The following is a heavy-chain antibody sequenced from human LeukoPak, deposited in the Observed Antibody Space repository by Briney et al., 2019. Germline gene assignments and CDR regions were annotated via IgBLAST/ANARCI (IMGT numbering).Heavy chain of an antibody. Sequence: PGGSLRLSCVASGFTFSNYWMTWVRQAPGKGLEWVASIKQDGSEVYYVDSVKGRFTFSRDNAKKSMYLQMNSLRVEDTAVYYCAKAAEIMITFGGVGANFDYWGQGTLVTVSS. CDR3: AKAAEIMITFGGVGANFDY. CDR1: GFTFSNYW. D-gene: IGHD3-16*01. J-gene: IGHJ4*02. CDR2: IKQDGSEV. V-gene: IGHV3-7*03.